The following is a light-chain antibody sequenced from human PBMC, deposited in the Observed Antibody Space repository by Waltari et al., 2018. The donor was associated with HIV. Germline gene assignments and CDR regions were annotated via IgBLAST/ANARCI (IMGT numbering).Light chain of an antibody. CDR1: SYHIGTKS. CDR2: DNH. CDR3: GTWDSSLSAGV. Sequence: QSVLTQPPSVSAAPGQKITISCSGRSYHIGTKSVSWYQQLPGTAPQLLIYDNHKRPSGIPDRFSGSKSGTSATLGITGLQTGDEADYYCGTWDSSLSAGVFGGGTKVTVL. V-gene: IGLV1-51*01. J-gene: IGLJ2*01.